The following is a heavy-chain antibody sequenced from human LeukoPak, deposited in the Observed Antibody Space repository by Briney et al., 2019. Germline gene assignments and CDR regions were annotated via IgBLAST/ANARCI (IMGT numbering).Heavy chain of an antibody. V-gene: IGHV3-30*04. Sequence: GGSLRLSCAASGFTFSSYAMHWVRQAPGKGLEWVAVISYDGSNKYYADSVKGRFTISRDNSKNTLYLQMNSLRAEDTAVYYCARVRVRGVIITHAFDIWGQGTMVTVSS. CDR1: GFTFSSYA. CDR2: ISYDGSNK. D-gene: IGHD3-10*01. CDR3: ARVRVRGVIITHAFDI. J-gene: IGHJ3*02.